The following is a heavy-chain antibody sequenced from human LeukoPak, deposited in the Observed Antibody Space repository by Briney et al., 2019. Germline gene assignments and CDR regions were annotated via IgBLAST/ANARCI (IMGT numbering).Heavy chain of an antibody. V-gene: IGHV4-4*02. Sequence: SGTLSLTCAVSGGSISTNNWWTWVRQPPGKGLEWIGEIHHSGSTDYNPSLKSRVTISPDKSKNQFSPTLTSVTAADTAVYFCARAPLSGTYYTDAFDIWGQGTMVTVSS. J-gene: IGHJ3*02. D-gene: IGHD1-26*01. CDR3: ARAPLSGTYYTDAFDI. CDR2: IHHSGST. CDR1: GGSISTNNW.